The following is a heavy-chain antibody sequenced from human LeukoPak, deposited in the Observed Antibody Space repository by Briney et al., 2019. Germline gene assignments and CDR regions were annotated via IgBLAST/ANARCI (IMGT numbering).Heavy chain of an antibody. CDR2: IIPTFGTA. CDR3: ARAVKSRWLAAPFDY. V-gene: IGHV1-69*13. CDR1: GGTFSSYA. Sequence: GASVKVSCKASGGTFSSYAISWVRQAPGQGLEWMGGIIPTFGTANYAQKFQGRVTITADESTSTAYMELSSLRSEDTAVYYCARAVKSRWLAAPFDYWGQGTLVTVSS. J-gene: IGHJ4*02. D-gene: IGHD6-19*01.